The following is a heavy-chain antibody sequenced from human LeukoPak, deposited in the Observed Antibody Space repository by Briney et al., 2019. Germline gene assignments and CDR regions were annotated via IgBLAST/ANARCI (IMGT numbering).Heavy chain of an antibody. D-gene: IGHD5-24*01. Sequence: SGGSLRLSCAASGFTFSSYWMSWVRQAPGKGLEWVSVISGSGGRTYYADSVKGRFTISRDNSKNTLYLQMNSLRVEDTAVYYCAKDESLDGGFDYWGQGTLVTVSS. CDR2: ISGSGGRT. CDR3: AKDESLDGGFDY. V-gene: IGHV3-23*01. CDR1: GFTFSSYW. J-gene: IGHJ4*02.